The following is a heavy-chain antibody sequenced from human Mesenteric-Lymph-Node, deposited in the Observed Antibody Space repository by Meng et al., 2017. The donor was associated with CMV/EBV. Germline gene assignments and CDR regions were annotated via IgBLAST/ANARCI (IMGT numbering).Heavy chain of an antibody. J-gene: IGHJ4*02. V-gene: IGHV3-48*01. CDR3: TRDGPLGVSSSWYFIFDY. D-gene: IGHD6-13*01. CDR1: GFTFSSYS. CDR2: ISSTSSTV. Sequence: GGSLRLSCAASGFTFSSYSMNWVRQAPGKGLEWLSYISSTSSTVYYADSVKGRFTISRDNSWNTLYLQMDSLRAEDTAMYYCTRDGPLGVSSSWYFIFDYWGQGTQVTVSS.